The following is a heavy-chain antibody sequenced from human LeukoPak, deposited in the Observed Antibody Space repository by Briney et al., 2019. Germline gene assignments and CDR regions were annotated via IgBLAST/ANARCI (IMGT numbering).Heavy chain of an antibody. V-gene: IGHV4-61*02. CDR3: ARGFGVVVAAIDY. CDR2: IYTSGST. Sequence: SETLSLTCTVSGGSISSGSYYRSWIRQPAGKGLEWIGRIYTSGSTNYNPSLKSRVTISVDTSKNQFSLKLSSVTAADTAVYYYARGFGVVVAAIDYWGQGTLVTVSS. J-gene: IGHJ4*02. D-gene: IGHD2-15*01. CDR1: GGSISSGSYY.